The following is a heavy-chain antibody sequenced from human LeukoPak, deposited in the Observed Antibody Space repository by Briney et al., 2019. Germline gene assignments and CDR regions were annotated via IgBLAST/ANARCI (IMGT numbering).Heavy chain of an antibody. V-gene: IGHV3-43*01. Sequence: PGGSLRLSCAASGFTFDDFAMHWVRQAPGKGLEWVSLISWEGQTTYYADSVRGRFTISRDNSKNSLYLQMNSLTTDDTAFYYCTRDTDFGSATNYFDHWGQGTLVGVSS. D-gene: IGHD3-10*01. J-gene: IGHJ4*02. CDR2: ISWEGQTT. CDR1: GFTFDDFA. CDR3: TRDTDFGSATNYFDH.